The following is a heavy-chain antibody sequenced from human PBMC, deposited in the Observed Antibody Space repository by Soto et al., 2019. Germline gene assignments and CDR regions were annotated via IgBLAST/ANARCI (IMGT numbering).Heavy chain of an antibody. Sequence: PGGSLRLSCAASGFTFSSYGMHWVRQAPGKGLEWVAVISYDGSNKYYADSVKGRFTISRDNSKNTLYLQMNSLRAEDTAVYYCAKFPNTAMVTYWGQGTLVTVSS. J-gene: IGHJ4*02. CDR3: AKFPNTAMVTY. CDR2: ISYDGSNK. V-gene: IGHV3-30*18. CDR1: GFTFSSYG. D-gene: IGHD5-18*01.